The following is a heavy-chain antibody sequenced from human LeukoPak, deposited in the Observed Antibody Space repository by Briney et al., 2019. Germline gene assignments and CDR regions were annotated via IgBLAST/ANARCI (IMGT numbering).Heavy chain of an antibody. J-gene: IGHJ6*03. CDR3: ARGRGGYGSGSYYRALNYMDV. D-gene: IGHD3-10*01. CDR2: IIPIFGTA. CDR1: GGTFSSYA. V-gene: IGHV1-69*06. Sequence: GASVKVSCKASGGTFSSYAISWVRQAPGQGLEWMGGIIPIFGTANYAQKFQGRVTITADKSTSTAYMELSSLRSEDTAVYYCARGRGGYGSGSYYRALNYMDVWGKGTTVTVSS.